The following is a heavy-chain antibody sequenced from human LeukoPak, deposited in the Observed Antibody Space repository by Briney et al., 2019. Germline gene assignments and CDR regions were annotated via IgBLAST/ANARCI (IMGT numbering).Heavy chain of an antibody. V-gene: IGHV1-69*13. CDR3: ARAAYDQLLSYNWFDP. D-gene: IGHD2-2*01. CDR1: GGTFSSYA. J-gene: IGHJ5*02. Sequence: ASVKVSCKASGGTFSSYAISWVRQAPGQGLEWMGGIIPISGTANYAQKFQGRVTITADESTSTAYMELSSLRSEDTAVYYCARAAYDQLLSYNWFDPWGQGTLVTVSS. CDR2: IIPISGTA.